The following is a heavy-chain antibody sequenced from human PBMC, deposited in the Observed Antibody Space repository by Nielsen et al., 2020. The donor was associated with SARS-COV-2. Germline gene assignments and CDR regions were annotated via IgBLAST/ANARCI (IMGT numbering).Heavy chain of an antibody. V-gene: IGHV1-69*13. CDR3: TRARSSSWYSGQHFDY. Sequence: SVKVSCKASGGTFSSYAISWVRQAPGQGLEWMGGIIPIFGTANYAQKFQGRVTITADESTSTAYMELSSLRSEDTAVYYCTRARSSSWYSGQHFDYWGQGTLVTVSS. CDR1: GGTFSSYA. CDR2: IIPIFGTA. D-gene: IGHD6-13*01. J-gene: IGHJ4*02.